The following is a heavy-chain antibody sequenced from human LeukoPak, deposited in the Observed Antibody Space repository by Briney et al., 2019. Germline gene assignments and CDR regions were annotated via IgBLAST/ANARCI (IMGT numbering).Heavy chain of an antibody. D-gene: IGHD3-3*01. V-gene: IGHV3-23*01. CDR3: AKGSSHYYDFWSGYSHYFDY. CDR1: GFTFSSYS. CDR2: ISGSGGST. Sequence: SGGCLRLSCAASGFTFSSYSMSWVRQPPGKGLEWVSAISGSGGSTYYADSVKGRLTISRDNSENTLYLQMNSQRAEDTAVYYCAKGSSHYYDFWSGYSHYFDYWGQGTLVTVSS. J-gene: IGHJ4*02.